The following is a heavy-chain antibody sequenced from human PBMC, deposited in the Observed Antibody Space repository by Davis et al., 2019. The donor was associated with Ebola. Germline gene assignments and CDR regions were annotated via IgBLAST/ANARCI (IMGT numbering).Heavy chain of an antibody. CDR3: ARAPWQWPDHP. CDR1: GYTFTSYA. V-gene: IGHV1-18*01. CDR2: ISAYNGNT. D-gene: IGHD6-19*01. Sequence: ASVKVSCKASGYTFTSYAMHWVRQAPGQRLEWMGWISAYNGNTNYAQKLQGRVTMTTDTSTSTAYMELRSLRSDDTAVYYCARAPWQWPDHPWGQGTLVTVSS. J-gene: IGHJ5*02.